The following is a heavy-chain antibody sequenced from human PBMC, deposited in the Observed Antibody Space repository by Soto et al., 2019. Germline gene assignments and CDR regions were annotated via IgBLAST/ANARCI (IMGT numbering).Heavy chain of an antibody. Sequence: GASVKVSCKASGYTFTSYGISWVRQAPGQGLEWMGWISDYNGNTNYAQKFQGRVTLTTDTSTTTAYMELRSLRSDDTAVYYCARDRLESRDFDWLGDDYWGQGTLVTVSS. CDR2: ISDYNGNT. D-gene: IGHD3-9*01. J-gene: IGHJ4*02. CDR3: ARDRLESRDFDWLGDDY. CDR1: GYTFTSYG. V-gene: IGHV1-18*01.